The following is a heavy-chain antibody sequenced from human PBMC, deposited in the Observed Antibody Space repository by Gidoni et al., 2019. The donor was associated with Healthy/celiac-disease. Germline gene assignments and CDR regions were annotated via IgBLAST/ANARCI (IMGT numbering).Heavy chain of an antibody. V-gene: IGHV4-39*01. J-gene: IGHJ6*02. CDR1: GGSISSSSYY. CDR3: ARLGLGYCSGGSCYSGYYGMDV. CDR2: IYSSGST. Sequence: QLQLQESGPGLVKPSETLSLPCTVSGGSISSSSYYWGWIRQPPGRGLEWIGSIYSSGSTYYNPSLKSRVTISVDTSKNQFSLKLSSVTAADTAVYYCARLGLGYCSGGSCYSGYYGMDVWGQGTTVTVSS. D-gene: IGHD2-15*01.